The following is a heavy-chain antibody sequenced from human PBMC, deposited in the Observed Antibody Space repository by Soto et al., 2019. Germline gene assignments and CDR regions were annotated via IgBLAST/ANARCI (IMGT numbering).Heavy chain of an antibody. CDR3: AKDSHPSYYYGSGSYFRAYYFDY. CDR2: ISGSGGST. V-gene: IGHV3-23*01. Sequence: GGSLRLSCAASGFTFSSYAMSWVRQAPGKGLEWVSAISGSGGSTYYADSVKGRFTISRDNSKNTLYLQMNSLRAEDTAVYYCAKDSHPSYYYGSGSYFRAYYFDYWGQGTLVTVSS. D-gene: IGHD3-10*01. CDR1: GFTFSSYA. J-gene: IGHJ4*02.